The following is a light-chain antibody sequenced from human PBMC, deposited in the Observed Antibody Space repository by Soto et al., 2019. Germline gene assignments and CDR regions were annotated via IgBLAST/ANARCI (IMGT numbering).Light chain of an antibody. CDR2: GAS. Sequence: VMTQSPAPLSVSPGERATLSSRASQSVSSNLAWYQQKPGQAPRLLIYGASTRATGIPARFSGSGSGTEFTLTISSLQSEDFAVYYCQQYNNWPLTFGGGTKVDIK. V-gene: IGKV3-15*01. J-gene: IGKJ4*01. CDR1: QSVSSN. CDR3: QQYNNWPLT.